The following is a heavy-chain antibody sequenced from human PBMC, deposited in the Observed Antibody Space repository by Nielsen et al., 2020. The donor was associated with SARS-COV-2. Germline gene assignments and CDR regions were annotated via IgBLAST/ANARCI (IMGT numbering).Heavy chain of an antibody. CDR3: ARSGPRRNNAFDI. V-gene: IGHV4-30-4*01. Sequence: SETLSLTCTVSGGSISSGGYFWSWIRQHPGKGLEWIGYIYYSGSSYYNPSLKSRVAISIDTSKNQFSLKVTSVTAADTAVYYCARSGPRRNNAFDIWGQGSMVTVSS. J-gene: IGHJ3*02. CDR2: IYYSGSS. CDR1: GGSISSGGYF. D-gene: IGHD1-26*01.